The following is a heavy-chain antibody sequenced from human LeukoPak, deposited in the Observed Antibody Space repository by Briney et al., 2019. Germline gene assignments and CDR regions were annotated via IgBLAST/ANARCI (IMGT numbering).Heavy chain of an antibody. CDR1: GGSLNNINDY. V-gene: IGHV4-39*01. CDR2: VHYSGYT. D-gene: IGHD4-17*01. Sequence: PETLSLTCTLSGGSLNNINDYWDSVRPHPGKGLEWIGCVHYSGYTYYSPSLKSRVTISADTSNNQFSLKLRSVTAADTAVFYCARRPHYGYYIGFIDYWGQGTLVTVSS. J-gene: IGHJ4*02. CDR3: ARRPHYGYYIGFIDY.